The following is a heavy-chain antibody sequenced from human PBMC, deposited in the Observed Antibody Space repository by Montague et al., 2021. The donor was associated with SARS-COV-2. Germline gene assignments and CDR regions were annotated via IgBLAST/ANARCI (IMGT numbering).Heavy chain of an antibody. CDR3: ASGVLRYFDWLLYGGFDY. Sequence: SLSLSFSASGFPFSSYAMHWVRQAPGKGLEWVAVISYDGSNKYYADSVKGRFTISRDNSKNTLYLQMNSLRAEDTAVYYCASGVLRYFDWLLYGGFDYWGQGAPVTVSS. CDR1: GFPFSSYA. D-gene: IGHD3-9*01. V-gene: IGHV3-30-3*01. CDR2: ISYDGSNK. J-gene: IGHJ4*02.